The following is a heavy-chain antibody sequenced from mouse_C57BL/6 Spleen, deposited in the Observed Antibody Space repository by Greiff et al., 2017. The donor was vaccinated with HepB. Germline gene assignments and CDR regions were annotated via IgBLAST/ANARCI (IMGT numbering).Heavy chain of an antibody. CDR3: AREDTWFAY. D-gene: IGHD3-2*01. Sequence: VHLVESGPELVKPGASVKISCKASGYAFSSSWMNWVKQRPGKGLEWIGRIYPGDGDTNYNGKFKGKATLTADKSSSTAYMQLSSLTSEDSAVYFCAREDTWFAYWGQGTLVTVSA. CDR2: IYPGDGDT. V-gene: IGHV1-82*01. CDR1: GYAFSSSW. J-gene: IGHJ3*01.